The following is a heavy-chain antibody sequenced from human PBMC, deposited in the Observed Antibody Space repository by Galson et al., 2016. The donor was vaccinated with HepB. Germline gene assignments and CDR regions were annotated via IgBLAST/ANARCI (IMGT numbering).Heavy chain of an antibody. J-gene: IGHJ4*02. CDR1: GFIFNNSA. D-gene: IGHD3-10*01. CDR2: ISESGVST. CDR3: AKAPSRMVRGVTELDF. Sequence: SLRLSCAASGFIFNNSAMTWVRQAPGKGLEWVSAISESGVSTYYADSVKGRFTISRDNSKNTLYLQMNGLRAEDTAVFYCAKAPSRMVRGVTELDFWGQGTRVTASS. V-gene: IGHV3-23*01.